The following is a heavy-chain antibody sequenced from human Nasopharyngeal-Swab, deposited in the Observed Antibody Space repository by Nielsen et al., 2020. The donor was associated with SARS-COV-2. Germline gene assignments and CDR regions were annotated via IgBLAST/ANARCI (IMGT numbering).Heavy chain of an antibody. Sequence: GGSLRLSCAASGFTFSSYSMNWVRQAPGKGLEWVSSISSSSSYIYYADSVKGRFTISRDNAKNSLYLQMNSLRAEDTAVFYCVRLSIAAAGVDFWGQGTLVTVSS. D-gene: IGHD6-13*01. CDR2: ISSSSSYI. CDR3: VRLSIAAAGVDF. J-gene: IGHJ4*02. CDR1: GFTFSSYS. V-gene: IGHV3-21*01.